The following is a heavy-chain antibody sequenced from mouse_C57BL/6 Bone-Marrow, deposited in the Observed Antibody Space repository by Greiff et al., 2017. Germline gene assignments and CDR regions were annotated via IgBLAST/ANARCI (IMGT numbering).Heavy chain of an antibody. CDR2: IYPRSGNT. J-gene: IGHJ3*01. CDR3: ATYYDYDECAY. Sequence: QVQLKQSGAELARPGASVQLSCKASGYTFTSYGISWVKQRTGQGLEWIGEIYPRSGNTYYNVKFKGKATLTADKSSSTAYMELRSLTSEDSAVYFCATYYDYDECAYWGQGTLVTVSA. CDR1: GYTFTSYG. V-gene: IGHV1-81*01. D-gene: IGHD2-4*01.